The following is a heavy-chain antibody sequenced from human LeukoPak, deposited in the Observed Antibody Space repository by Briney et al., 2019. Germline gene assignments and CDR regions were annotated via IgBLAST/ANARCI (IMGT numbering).Heavy chain of an antibody. Sequence: SETLSLTCAVYGGSFSGYYWSWIRQPPGKGLEWIGEINHSGSTNYNPSLKSRVTISVDTSKNQFSLKLSSVTAADTAVYYCAREAAGAFDYWGQGTLVTVSS. J-gene: IGHJ4*02. CDR2: INHSGST. D-gene: IGHD6-13*01. CDR1: GGSFSGYY. CDR3: AREAAGAFDY. V-gene: IGHV4-34*01.